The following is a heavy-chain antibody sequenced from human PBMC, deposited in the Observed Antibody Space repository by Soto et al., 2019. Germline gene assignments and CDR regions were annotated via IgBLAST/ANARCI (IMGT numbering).Heavy chain of an antibody. CDR3: AKGSIEYSASIDY. V-gene: IGHV3-23*01. D-gene: IGHD5-12*01. CDR2: ISSSGGSS. J-gene: IGHJ4*02. CDR1: GFSFTSYA. Sequence: EVHLLESGGGLVQPGGSLRLSCAASGFSFTSYAMMWVRQAPAKGLEWVSVISSSGGSSYFADSVKGRFTISRDNSKNMLYQEMNSLRAEDTAIYFCAKGSIEYSASIDYWGQGTLVIVSS.